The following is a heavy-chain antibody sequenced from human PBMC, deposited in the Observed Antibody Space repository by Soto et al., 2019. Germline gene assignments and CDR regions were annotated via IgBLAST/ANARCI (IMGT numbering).Heavy chain of an antibody. CDR2: IIPVFGTP. J-gene: IGHJ4*02. V-gene: IGHV1-69*06. CDR3: ARGGALSTSWYWGDGLDS. CDR1: GYSFSSHA. D-gene: IGHD6-13*01. Sequence: SVKVSCKDSGYSFSSHAITWVRQAPGQGLEWMGGIIPVFGTPSYAQKFQGRVTISADKSTNTSYLELRSLRSEDTAVYYCARGGALSTSWYWGDGLDSWGQGTQVTVSS.